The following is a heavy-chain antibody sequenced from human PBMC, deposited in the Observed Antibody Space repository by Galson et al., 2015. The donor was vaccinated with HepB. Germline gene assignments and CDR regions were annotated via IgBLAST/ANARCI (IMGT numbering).Heavy chain of an antibody. J-gene: IGHJ6*02. V-gene: IGHV1-2*02. CDR2: VNPNSGAT. CDR1: GYTFTNFY. D-gene: IGHD3-9*01. CDR3: ARDLYDILTGSRLRGYDHFGMDV. Sequence: SVKVSCKASGYTFTNFYIHWVRQVPGQGPECMGWVNPNSGATTYTPKFQDRLTMTRDTSLRTVYMELNSLTSDDTAIYYCARDLYDILTGSRLRGYDHFGMDVGGQGT.